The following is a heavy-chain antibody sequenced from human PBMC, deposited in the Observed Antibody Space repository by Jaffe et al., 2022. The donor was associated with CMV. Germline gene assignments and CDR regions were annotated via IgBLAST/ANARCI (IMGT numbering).Heavy chain of an antibody. Sequence: QVTLKESGPVLVKPTETLTLTCTVSGFSLSNARMGVSWIRQPPGKALEWLAHIFSNDEKSYSTSLKSRLTISKDTSKSQVVLTMTNMDPVDTATYYCARTFGHYDFWSGTDYYYYYMDVWGKGTTVTVSS. J-gene: IGHJ6*03. CDR1: GFSLSNARMG. D-gene: IGHD3-3*01. CDR3: ARTFGHYDFWSGTDYYYYYMDV. CDR2: IFSNDEK. V-gene: IGHV2-26*01.